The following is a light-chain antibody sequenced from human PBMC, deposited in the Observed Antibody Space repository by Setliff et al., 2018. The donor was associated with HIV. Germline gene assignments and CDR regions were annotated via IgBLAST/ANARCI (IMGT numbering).Light chain of an antibody. CDR2: EVS. J-gene: IGLJ2*01. V-gene: IGLV2-14*01. CDR1: GSDVGAYNY. CDR3: SSFTSGDTVV. Sequence: QSVLTQPASVSGSPGQSIAISCTGTGSDVGAYNYVSWYPRHPGKAPKVIIYEVSNRPSGVSNRFSGSKSGNTASLTISGLQAEDEGDYYCSSFTSGDTVVVGGGTK.